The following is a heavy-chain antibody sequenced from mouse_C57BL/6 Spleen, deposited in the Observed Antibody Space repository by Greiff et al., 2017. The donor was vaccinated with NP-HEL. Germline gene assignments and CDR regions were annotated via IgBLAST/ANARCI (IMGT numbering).Heavy chain of an antibody. D-gene: IGHD2-4*01. V-gene: IGHV1-61*01. J-gene: IGHJ4*01. Sequence: QVQLQQPGAELVRPGSSVKLSCKASGYTFTSYWMDWVKQRPGQGLEWIGNIYPSDSETHYNQKFKDKATLTVDKSSSTAYMQLSSLTSEDSAVSDCERSYDYDNYAMDYWGQGTSVTVSS. CDR1: GYTFTSYW. CDR3: ERSYDYDNYAMDY. CDR2: IYPSDSET.